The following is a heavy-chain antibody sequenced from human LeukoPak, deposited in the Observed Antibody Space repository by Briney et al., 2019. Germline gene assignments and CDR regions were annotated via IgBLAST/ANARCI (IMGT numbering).Heavy chain of an antibody. D-gene: IGHD1-14*01. CDR1: GGSISSGGYS. CDR2: IYHSGST. J-gene: IGHJ4*02. V-gene: IGHV4-30-2*01. CDR3: ARGGLTFGGN. Sequence: SETLSLTCAVPGGSISSGGYSWSWIRQPPGKGLEWIGYIYHSGSTYYNPSLKSRVTISVDRSKNQFSLKLSSVTAADTAVYYCARGGLTFGGNWGQGTLVTVSS.